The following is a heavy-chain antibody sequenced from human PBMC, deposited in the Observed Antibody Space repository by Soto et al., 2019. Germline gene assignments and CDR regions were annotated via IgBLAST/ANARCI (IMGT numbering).Heavy chain of an antibody. Sequence: EVQLVESGGDLVQPGRSLRLSCAASGFTFDDYAMHWVRQVPGKGLEWVAGINWDSDTIAYAASVRGRFTISRDNAKTPLYLKMNSLGAGDTAFYYCAKDFHTNMPLMDVGGKGTTVTVST. J-gene: IGHJ6*04. CDR2: INWDSDTI. CDR3: AKDFHTNMPLMDV. V-gene: IGHV3-9*01. D-gene: IGHD2-2*01. CDR1: GFTFDDYA.